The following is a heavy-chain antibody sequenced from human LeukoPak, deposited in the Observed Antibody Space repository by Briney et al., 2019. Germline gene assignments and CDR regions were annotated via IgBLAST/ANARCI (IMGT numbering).Heavy chain of an antibody. CDR1: GGSISSGCYY. J-gene: IGHJ5*02. V-gene: IGHV4-31*03. Sequence: PSQTLSLTCTVSGGSISSGCYYWSWIRQHPGKGLEWIGYIYYSGSTYYNPSLKSRVTISVDTSKNQFSLKLSSVTAADTAVYYCARVVDIVLMVDPWGQGTLVTVSS. CDR2: IYYSGST. D-gene: IGHD2-8*01. CDR3: ARVVDIVLMVDP.